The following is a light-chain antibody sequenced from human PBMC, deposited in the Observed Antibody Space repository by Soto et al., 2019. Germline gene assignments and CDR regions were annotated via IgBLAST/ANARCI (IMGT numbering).Light chain of an antibody. CDR3: QQFNTWT. J-gene: IGKJ1*01. Sequence: DTQMTQSPSTLSASVGDRVTITCRASQGISDWLAWYQQKPGKAPKLLIYKASRLASGVPSRFSGRGFGTEFTLTISSLQPDDVGNYYCQQFNTWTFGQGTKVEIK. V-gene: IGKV1-5*03. CDR2: KAS. CDR1: QGISDW.